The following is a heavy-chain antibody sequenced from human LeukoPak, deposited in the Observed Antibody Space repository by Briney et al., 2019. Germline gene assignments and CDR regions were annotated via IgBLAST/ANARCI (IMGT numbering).Heavy chain of an antibody. Sequence: PGRSLRLSCAASGFTFSSYAMHWVRQAPGKGLEWVAVISYDGSNKYYADSVKGRFTISRDNSKNTLYLQMNSLRAEDTAVYYCARWSGGGFDYWGQGTLVTVSS. CDR2: ISYDGSNK. V-gene: IGHV3-30*04. J-gene: IGHJ4*02. D-gene: IGHD3-3*01. CDR3: ARWSGGGFDY. CDR1: GFTFSSYA.